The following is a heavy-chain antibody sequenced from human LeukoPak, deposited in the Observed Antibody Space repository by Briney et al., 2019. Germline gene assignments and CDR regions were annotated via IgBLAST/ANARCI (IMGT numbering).Heavy chain of an antibody. V-gene: IGHV4-59*01. CDR1: GGSISSYY. D-gene: IGHD3-22*01. CDR2: IYYSGST. J-gene: IGHJ3*02. Sequence: SETLSLTCTVSGGSISSYYWSWIRQPPGKGLEWIGYIYYSGSTNYNPSLKSRVTISVDTSKNQFSLKLSSVTAADTAVYYCARLVTRGYYDSSGRRIDAFDIWGQGTMVTVSS. CDR3: ARLVTRGYYDSSGRRIDAFDI.